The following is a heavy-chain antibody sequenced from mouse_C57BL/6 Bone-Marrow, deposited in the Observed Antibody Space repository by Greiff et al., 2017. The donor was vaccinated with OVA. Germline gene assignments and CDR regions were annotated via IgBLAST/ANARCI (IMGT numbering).Heavy chain of an antibody. D-gene: IGHD4-1*01. CDR2: IWTGGGT. Sequence: QVQLQQSGPGLVAPSQSLSITCTVSGFSLTSYAISWVRQPPGKGLEWLGVIWTGGGTNYNSALKSRLSISKDNSKSQVFLKMNSLQTDDTARYYCARNCANWDLYYYAMDYWGQGTSVTVSS. V-gene: IGHV2-9-1*01. J-gene: IGHJ4*01. CDR1: GFSLTSYA. CDR3: ARNCANWDLYYYAMDY.